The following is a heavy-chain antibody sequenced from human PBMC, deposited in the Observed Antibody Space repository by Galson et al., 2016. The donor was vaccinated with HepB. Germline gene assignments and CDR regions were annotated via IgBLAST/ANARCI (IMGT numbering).Heavy chain of an antibody. Sequence: SLRLSCAASGFTFTQCWMHWVRLAPGKGLAWVARINNDGSSTNYADSAKGRFTISRDNVENTVYLQMNSLTVEDTAIYLCARGPRYQVHYAMDVWGQGTTVTVS. CDR1: GFTFTQCW. CDR2: INNDGSST. D-gene: IGHD2-2*01. V-gene: IGHV3-74*01. CDR3: ARGPRYQVHYAMDV. J-gene: IGHJ6*02.